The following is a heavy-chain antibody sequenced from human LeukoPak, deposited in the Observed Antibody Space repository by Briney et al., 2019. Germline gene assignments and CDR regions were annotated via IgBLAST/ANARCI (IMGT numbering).Heavy chain of an antibody. J-gene: IGHJ4*02. Sequence: GGSLRLSCAASGFTFSSYWMHWVRQAPGKGLVWVSRINSDGSSTSYADSVKGRFTISRDNAKNTLYLQTNSLRAEDTAVYYCARAGYFDWLLDYWGQGTLVTVSS. CDR1: GFTFSSYW. CDR3: ARAGYFDWLLDY. V-gene: IGHV3-74*01. CDR2: INSDGSST. D-gene: IGHD3-9*01.